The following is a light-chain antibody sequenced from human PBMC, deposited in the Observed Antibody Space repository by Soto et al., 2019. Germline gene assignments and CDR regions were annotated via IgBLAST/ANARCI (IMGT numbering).Light chain of an antibody. CDR2: DAS. J-gene: IGKJ4*01. CDR3: LQRSNWPPLLS. V-gene: IGKV3-11*01. Sequence: EIVLTQSPATLSLSPGERATLSCRASQSVTTYLAWYQQKPGQAPRLLIYDASSRATGIPARISGSGSGTDFTLTISSLEPEDFAFYYCLQRSNWPPLLSFGGGTKVEIK. CDR1: QSVTTY.